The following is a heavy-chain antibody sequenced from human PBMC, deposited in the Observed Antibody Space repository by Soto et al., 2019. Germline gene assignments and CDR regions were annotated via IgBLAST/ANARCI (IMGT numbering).Heavy chain of an antibody. Sequence: PVVPRGRYCSASGFPFSRSSMNWIRQAPGKGLEWVSYISSSNRTINYADSVKGRFIISRDNAKNSLYLQMHSLRDEDTAVYYCAREGWPLLQTGMDVWGQGNTVNAS. CDR3: AREGWPLLQTGMDV. CDR1: GFPFSRSS. CDR2: ISSSNRTI. D-gene: IGHD2-15*01. V-gene: IGHV3-48*02. J-gene: IGHJ6*02.